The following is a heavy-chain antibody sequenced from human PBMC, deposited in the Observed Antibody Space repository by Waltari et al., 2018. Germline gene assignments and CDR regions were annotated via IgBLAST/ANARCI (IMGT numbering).Heavy chain of an antibody. Sequence: EVQLVESGGGLVKPGGSLRLSCAASGFTFSSTTMNWVRLAPGKGLEWVSSITSGSNYIYYANSVKGRFTISRDNAKDSVYLQMNSLRAEDTAVYYCARRGGSGTLCDYWGQGALVTVSS. CDR3: ARRGGSGTLCDY. D-gene: IGHD1-26*01. V-gene: IGHV3-21*01. CDR1: GFTFSSTT. J-gene: IGHJ4*02. CDR2: ITSGSNYI.